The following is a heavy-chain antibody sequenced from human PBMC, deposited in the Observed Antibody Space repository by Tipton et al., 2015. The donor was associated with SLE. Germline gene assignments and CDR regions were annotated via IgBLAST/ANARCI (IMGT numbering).Heavy chain of an antibody. V-gene: IGHV4-39*07. CDR2: INHSGST. J-gene: IGHJ6*03. CDR1: GGSISSGGYY. D-gene: IGHD2-2*01. CDR3: ARGRSTSLPMDV. Sequence: TLSLTCTVSGGSISSGGYYWSWLRQPPGKGLEWIGEINHSGSTNYNPSLKSRVTISVDTSKNQFSLKLSSVTAADTAVYYCARGRSTSLPMDVWGKGTTVTVSS.